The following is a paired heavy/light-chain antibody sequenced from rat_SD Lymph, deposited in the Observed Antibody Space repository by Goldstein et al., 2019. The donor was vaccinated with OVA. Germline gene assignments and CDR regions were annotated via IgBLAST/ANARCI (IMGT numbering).Light chain of an antibody. Sequence: EIVLTQSPTTMAASPGEQVTLNCLASSTVSYMNWYQQKSGASPKLWIYGTSNLVSGVPDRFSGSGSGTSYSLTISSMEAEDVATYYCLQLYTYPLTFGSGTRLEIK. CDR1: STVSY. CDR3: LQLYTYPLT. J-gene: IGKJ5*01. V-gene: IGKV4S18*01. CDR2: GTS.
Heavy chain of an antibody. Sequence: EVQLVESGGGLVQPGRSLKLSCAASGFTFSDFYMAWVRQAPRKGLEWVATISTSGRVTYYPDSVRGRFTISRDNAKSSLFLQMNSLKSADTATYYCARGTMDIRKDWFAYWGQGTLVTVSS. CDR3: ARGTMDIRKDWFAY. CDR2: ISTSGRVT. D-gene: IGHD1-9*01. CDR1: GFTFSDFY. J-gene: IGHJ3*01. V-gene: IGHV5-25*01.